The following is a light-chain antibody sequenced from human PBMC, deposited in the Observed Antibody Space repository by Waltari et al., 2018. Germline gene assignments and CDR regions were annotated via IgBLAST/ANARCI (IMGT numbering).Light chain of an antibody. Sequence: SYVLTQPPSVSVAPGKTARITCGGNNIGSKSVHWYQQKPGQAPVLVIYYDSDWPSGIPERFSGSNSGNTATLTSSRVEAGDEADYYCQVWDSSSDHLVVFGGGTKLTVL. V-gene: IGLV3-21*04. CDR2: YDS. J-gene: IGLJ2*01. CDR1: NIGSKS. CDR3: QVWDSSSDHLVV.